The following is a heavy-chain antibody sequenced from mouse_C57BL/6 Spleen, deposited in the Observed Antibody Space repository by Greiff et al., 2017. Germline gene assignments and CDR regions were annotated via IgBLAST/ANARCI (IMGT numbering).Heavy chain of an antibody. CDR2: ISDGGSYT. CDR1: GFTFSSYA. J-gene: IGHJ3*01. Sequence: EVKLMESGGGLVKPGGSLKLSCAASGFTFSSYAMSWVRQTPEKRLEWVATISDGGSYTYYPDNVKGRFTISRDNAKNNLYLQMSHLKSEDTAMYYCARDRVYYSNSLFAYWGQGTLVTVSA. V-gene: IGHV5-4*01. CDR3: ARDRVYYSNSLFAY. D-gene: IGHD2-5*01.